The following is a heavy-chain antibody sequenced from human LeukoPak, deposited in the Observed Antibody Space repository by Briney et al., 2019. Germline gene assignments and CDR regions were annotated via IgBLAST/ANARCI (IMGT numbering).Heavy chain of an antibody. V-gene: IGHV3-48*01. J-gene: IGHJ6*03. CDR1: GFTFSSYS. CDR2: ISSSSSTI. CDR3: ARVGGGFGITFDYYYYMDV. Sequence: GGSLRLSCAASGFTFSSYSMDWVRQAPGKGLEWVSYISSSSSTIYYADSVKGRFTISKDNAKNSLYLQMNSLRAEDTAVYYCARVGGGFGITFDYYYYMDVWGKGTTVTVSS. D-gene: IGHD3-16*01.